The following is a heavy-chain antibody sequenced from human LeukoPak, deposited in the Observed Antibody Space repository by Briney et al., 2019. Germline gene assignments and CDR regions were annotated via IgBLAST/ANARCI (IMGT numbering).Heavy chain of an antibody. V-gene: IGHV4-34*01. Sequence: SETLSLTCAVYGGSFSGYYWSWIRQPPGKGLEWIGEINHSGSTNYNPSLKSRVTISVDTSKNQFSLKLSSVTAADTAVYYCARHGAYYYDSSGYYSYYYYYMDVWGKGTTVTISS. J-gene: IGHJ6*03. CDR2: INHSGST. CDR1: GGSFSGYY. D-gene: IGHD3-22*01. CDR3: ARHGAYYYDSSGYYSYYYYYMDV.